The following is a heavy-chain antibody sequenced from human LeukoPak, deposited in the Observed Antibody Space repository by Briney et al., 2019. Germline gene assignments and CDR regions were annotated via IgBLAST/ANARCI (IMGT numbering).Heavy chain of an antibody. CDR2: IKQDGTEK. CDR3: AKDMDSSGYYYFDY. CDR1: GFTFNNYW. Sequence: GGSLRLSCVASGFTFNNYWMSWVRQAPGKGLEWVANIKQDGTEKYYVDSVKGRFTISRDDAKNSVYLQMNSLRAEDTALYYCAKDMDSSGYYYFDYWGQGTLVTVSS. D-gene: IGHD3-22*01. V-gene: IGHV3-7*03. J-gene: IGHJ4*02.